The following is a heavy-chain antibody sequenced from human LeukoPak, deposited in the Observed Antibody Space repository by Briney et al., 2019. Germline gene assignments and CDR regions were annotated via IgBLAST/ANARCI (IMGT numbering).Heavy chain of an antibody. J-gene: IGHJ4*02. Sequence: PSETLSLTCAVYGGSFSGYYWSWIRQPPGKGLEWIGEINHSGSTNYNPSLKSRVTISVDTSKNQFSLKLSSVTAADTAVYYWARGRILGGGFDYWGQGTLVTVSS. D-gene: IGHD2-21*01. CDR2: INHSGST. CDR1: GGSFSGYY. V-gene: IGHV4-34*01. CDR3: ARGRILGGGFDY.